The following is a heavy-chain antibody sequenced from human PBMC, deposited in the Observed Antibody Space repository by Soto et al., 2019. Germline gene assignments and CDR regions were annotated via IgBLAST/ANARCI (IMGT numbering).Heavy chain of an antibody. Sequence: QVQLVQSGAEVKKPGSSVKVSCKASGGTFSSYAISWVRQAPGQGLEWMGGIIPIFGTANYAQKFQGRVTIAADESPSTAYMELSSLRSEDTAVYYCARGVAFCSCGSCYSDPVDYWGQGTLVTVSS. V-gene: IGHV1-69*01. D-gene: IGHD2-15*01. CDR3: ARGVAFCSCGSCYSDPVDY. CDR1: GGTFSSYA. J-gene: IGHJ4*02. CDR2: IIPIFGTA.